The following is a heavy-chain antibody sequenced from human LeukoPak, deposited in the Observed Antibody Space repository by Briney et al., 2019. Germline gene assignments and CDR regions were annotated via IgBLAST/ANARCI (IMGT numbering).Heavy chain of an antibody. CDR1: GGTFSSYA. Sequence: GASVKVSCKASGGTFSSYAISWVRQAPGQGLEWMGGIIPIFGTANYARKFQGRVTITADESTSTAYMELSSLRSEDTAVYYCARVHEVRGVIIGTNVYWGQGTLVTVSS. J-gene: IGHJ4*02. D-gene: IGHD3-10*01. V-gene: IGHV1-69*13. CDR2: IIPIFGTA. CDR3: ARVHEVRGVIIGTNVY.